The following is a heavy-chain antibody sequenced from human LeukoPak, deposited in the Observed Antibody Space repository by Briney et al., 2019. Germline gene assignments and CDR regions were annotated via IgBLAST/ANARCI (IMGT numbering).Heavy chain of an antibody. Sequence: PGGSLRLSCAASGFTFSSYAMSWVRQAPGKGLEWVSGISGSGGNTYYADSVKGRFTISRDNSKNTLYLQMNSLRAEDTAVYYCAKDSPYAYYGSGSYWDYWGQGTLVTVSS. CDR2: ISGSGGNT. V-gene: IGHV3-23*01. CDR1: GFTFSSYA. J-gene: IGHJ4*02. CDR3: AKDSPYAYYGSGSYWDY. D-gene: IGHD3-10*01.